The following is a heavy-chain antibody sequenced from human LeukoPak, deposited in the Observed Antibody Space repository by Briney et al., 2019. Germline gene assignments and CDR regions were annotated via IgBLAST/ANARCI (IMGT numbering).Heavy chain of an antibody. V-gene: IGHV3-9*03. CDR1: GFTFDDYA. Sequence: GGSLRLSCAASGFTFDDYAMHWVRQAPGKGLEWVSGISWNSGSIGYADSVKGRFTISRDNAKNSLYLQMNSLRAEDMALYYCAKGHADSGSFDAFDIWGQGTMVTVSS. CDR3: AKGHADSGSFDAFDI. CDR2: ISWNSGSI. D-gene: IGHD1-26*01. J-gene: IGHJ3*02.